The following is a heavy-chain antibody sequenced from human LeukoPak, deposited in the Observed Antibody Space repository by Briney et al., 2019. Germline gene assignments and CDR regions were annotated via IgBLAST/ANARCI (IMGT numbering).Heavy chain of an antibody. CDR1: GGSFSGYY. D-gene: IGHD3-10*01. CDR3: ARGPRITMVRGANRVPLDV. V-gene: IGHV4-34*01. Sequence: SETLSLSCAVSGGSFSGYYWRWVRQTPGKGLEWSGEINHSGSTNYNPSLTSRVTISVDTSTNKFSLKLSSVTAADTAVYYGARGPRITMVRGANRVPLDVWGKGTTVTVSS. J-gene: IGHJ6*04. CDR2: INHSGST.